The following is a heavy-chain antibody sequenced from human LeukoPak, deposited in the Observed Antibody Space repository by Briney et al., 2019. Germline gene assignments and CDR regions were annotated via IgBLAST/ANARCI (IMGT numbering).Heavy chain of an antibody. V-gene: IGHV3-33*06. CDR1: GFTFSSYG. J-gene: IGHJ6*03. D-gene: IGHD3-10*01. CDR2: IWYDGSNK. CDR3: AKGLNHYGSGSYYNAGYYYMDV. Sequence: GGSLRLSCAASGFTFSSYGMHWVRQAPGKGLEWVAVIWYDGSNKYYADSVKGRFTISRDNSKNTLYLQMDSLRAEDTAVYYGAKGLNHYGSGSYYNAGYYYMDVWGKGTTVTVSS.